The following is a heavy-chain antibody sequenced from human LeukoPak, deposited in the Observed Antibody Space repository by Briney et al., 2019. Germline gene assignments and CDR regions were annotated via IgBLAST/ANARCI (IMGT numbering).Heavy chain of an antibody. Sequence: SETLSLTCTVSGGSIRNYYWSWIRQPPGKGLEWIGYSGNTNYNPSLKSRVTISVDTSKNQFSLKLSSVTAADTAVYYCARAQMVRGIIIKVFWYFDLWGRGTLVTVSS. D-gene: IGHD3-10*01. CDR2: SGNT. CDR3: ARAQMVRGIIIKVFWYFDL. CDR1: GGSIRNYY. V-gene: IGHV4-59*01. J-gene: IGHJ2*01.